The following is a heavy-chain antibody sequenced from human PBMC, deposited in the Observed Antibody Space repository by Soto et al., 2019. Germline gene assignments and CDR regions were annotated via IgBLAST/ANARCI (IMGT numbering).Heavy chain of an antibody. D-gene: IGHD1-26*01. J-gene: IGHJ6*03. V-gene: IGHV3-11*01. CDR3: ANLAKNYYHYMDV. CDR1: GFSFSDYY. CDR2: ISTSGSST. Sequence: GGCLRLSCAASGFSFSDYYMSWIRQAPGKGLEWVSLISTSGSSTDYADSVKGRFTISRDNAKNSLSLQMNSLRAEDTAVYYCANLAKNYYHYMDVWGKGTTVTVSS.